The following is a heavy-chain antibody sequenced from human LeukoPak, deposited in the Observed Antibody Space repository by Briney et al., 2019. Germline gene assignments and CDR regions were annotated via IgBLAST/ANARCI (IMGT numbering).Heavy chain of an antibody. D-gene: IGHD5-12*01. V-gene: IGHV4-39*01. Sequence: SETLSLTCTVSGGSISSSSYYWGWIRQPPGKGLEWIGSIYYSGNTYYNPSLKSRVTISVDTSKNQFSLKLSSVTAADTAVYYCPRQQNRGYGLPFDYWGQGTLVTVSS. CDR3: PRQQNRGYGLPFDY. CDR1: GGSISSSSYY. J-gene: IGHJ4*02. CDR2: IYYSGNT.